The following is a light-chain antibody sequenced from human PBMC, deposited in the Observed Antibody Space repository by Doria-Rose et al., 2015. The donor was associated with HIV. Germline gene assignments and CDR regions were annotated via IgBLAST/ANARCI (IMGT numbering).Light chain of an antibody. V-gene: IGKV1-16*02. CDR1: QDINTY. J-gene: IGKJ5*01. CDR3: QQYKSYPIT. Sequence: ASQDINTYLAWFQQKPGKAPKSLIYAASSLRSGVPSKFRGSGSETDFTLTITSLQPEDFATYYCQQYKSYPITFGQGTRLEIK. CDR2: AAS.